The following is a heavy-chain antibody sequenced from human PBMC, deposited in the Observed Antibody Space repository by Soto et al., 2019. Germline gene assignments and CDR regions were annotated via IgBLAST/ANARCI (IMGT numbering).Heavy chain of an antibody. CDR1: WLNFGSHW. D-gene: IGHD2-2*01. CDR2: IWRDGSEK. V-gene: IGHV3-7*01. J-gene: IGHJ4*02. CDR3: ARGSTSFEF. Sequence: HWCAAAWLNFGSHWVSRVRQAPGKGLEWLANIWRDGSEKHYVDSVKGRFTISRDNAKNSLFLQMNSLRAEDMAVYYCARGSTSFEFWALGTLVTVSS.